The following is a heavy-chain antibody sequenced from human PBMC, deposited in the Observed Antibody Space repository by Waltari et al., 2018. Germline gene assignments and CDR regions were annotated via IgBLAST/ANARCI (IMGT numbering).Heavy chain of an antibody. Sequence: QLQLQESGPGLVKPSETLSLTCTVSGGSISSSSYYWGWIRPPPGTGLEWIGSIYYSGSTYYNPSLKSRVTISVDTSKNQFSLKLSSVTAADTAVYYCARQGETYYDFWSGYSAPSPFDYWGQGTLVTVSS. D-gene: IGHD3-3*01. J-gene: IGHJ4*02. CDR1: GGSISSSSYY. V-gene: IGHV4-39*07. CDR3: ARQGETYYDFWSGYSAPSPFDY. CDR2: IYYSGST.